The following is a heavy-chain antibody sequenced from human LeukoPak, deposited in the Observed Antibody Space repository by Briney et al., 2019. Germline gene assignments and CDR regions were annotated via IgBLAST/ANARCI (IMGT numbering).Heavy chain of an antibody. V-gene: IGHV3-7*01. J-gene: IGHJ3*02. CDR1: GFTVSSNY. D-gene: IGHD3-10*01. CDR2: IKHDESET. CDR3: ARGPTDFGASDI. Sequence: PGGSLRLSCAASGFTVSSNYMSWVRQVPGKGLESVAHIKHDESETYYVDTVRGRFIISRDNAKNSLYLQMNSLRVEDTAVYHCARGPTDFGASDIWGHGTLVTVSS.